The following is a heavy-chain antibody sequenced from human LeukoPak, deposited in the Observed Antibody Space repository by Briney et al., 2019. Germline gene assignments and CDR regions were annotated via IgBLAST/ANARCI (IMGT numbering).Heavy chain of an antibody. V-gene: IGHV3-23*01. CDR2: ISGSGGGT. Sequence: ETLSLTCTVSGGSISSYYWSWVRQTPGKGLEWVSAISGSGGGTYYADSVKGRFTISRDNPKNMLYLQMNSLRAEDTAVYYCAKREAVAGYNWFDPWGQGTLVTVSS. J-gene: IGHJ5*02. D-gene: IGHD6-19*01. CDR3: AKREAVAGYNWFDP. CDR1: GGSISSYY.